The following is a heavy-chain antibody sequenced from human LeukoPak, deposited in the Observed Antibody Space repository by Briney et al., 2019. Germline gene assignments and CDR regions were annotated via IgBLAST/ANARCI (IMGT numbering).Heavy chain of an antibody. CDR1: GFTFSSYS. D-gene: IGHD2-2*01. V-gene: IGHV3-48*01. CDR2: IGISSGNT. J-gene: IGHJ4*02. Sequence: GGSLRLSCAASGFTFSSYSMNWVRQAPGKGLEWVSYIGISSGNTKYADSVKGRFTISGDKAKNSVYLQMNSLRVEDTAVYYCARDTKYAFDNWGQGTLVTVSS. CDR3: ARDTKYAFDN.